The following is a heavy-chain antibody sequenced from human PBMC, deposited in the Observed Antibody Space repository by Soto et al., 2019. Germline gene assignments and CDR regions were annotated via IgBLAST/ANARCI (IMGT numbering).Heavy chain of an antibody. V-gene: IGHV3-30*18. D-gene: IGHD3-16*01. CDR1: GFTFSSYG. CDR3: AKSGDYVWGSYPLG. CDR2: ISYDGSNK. J-gene: IGHJ4*02. Sequence: GGSLRLSCAASGFTFSSYGMHWVRQAPGKGLEWVAVISYDGSNKYYADSVKGRFTISRDNSKNTLYLQMNSLRAEDTAVYYCAKSGDYVWGSYPLGWGQGTLVTSPQ.